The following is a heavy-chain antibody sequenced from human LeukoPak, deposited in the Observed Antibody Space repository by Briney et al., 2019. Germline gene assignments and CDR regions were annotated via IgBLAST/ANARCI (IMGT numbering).Heavy chain of an antibody. D-gene: IGHD3-22*01. V-gene: IGHV4-34*01. CDR1: GGSFSGYY. J-gene: IGHJ4*02. Sequence: PSETLSLTCAVHGGSFSGYYWSWIRQPPGKGLEWIGEINHSGSTNYNPSLKSRVTISVDTSKNQFSLKLSSVTAADTAVYYCARESHYYYDSSGYPEFDYWGQGTLVTVSS. CDR2: INHSGST. CDR3: ARESHYYYDSSGYPEFDY.